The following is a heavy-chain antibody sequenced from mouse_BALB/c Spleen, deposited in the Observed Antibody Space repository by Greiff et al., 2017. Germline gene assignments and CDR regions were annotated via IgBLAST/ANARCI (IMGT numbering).Heavy chain of an antibody. D-gene: IGHD3-1*01. Sequence: EVQRVESGAELVRSGASVKLSCTASGFNIKDYYMHWVKQRPEQGLEWIGWIDPENGDTEYAPKFQGKATMTADTSSNTAYLQLSSLTSEDTAVYYCNARAPTSYYFDYWGQGTTLTVSS. V-gene: IGHV14-4*02. CDR2: IDPENGDT. J-gene: IGHJ2*01. CDR1: GFNIKDYY. CDR3: NARAPTSYYFDY.